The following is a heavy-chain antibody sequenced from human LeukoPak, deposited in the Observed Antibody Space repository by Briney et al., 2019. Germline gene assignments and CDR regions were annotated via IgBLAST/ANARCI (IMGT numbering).Heavy chain of an antibody. Sequence: GASVKVSCKASGYTFTGYYMHWVRRAPGQGLEWMGWINPNSGGTNYAQKFQGRVTMTRDTSISTAYMELSRLRSDDTAVYYCAREERYDFWSGYHAFDIWGQGTMVTVSS. CDR2: INPNSGGT. V-gene: IGHV1-2*02. D-gene: IGHD3-3*01. J-gene: IGHJ3*02. CDR3: AREERYDFWSGYHAFDI. CDR1: GYTFTGYY.